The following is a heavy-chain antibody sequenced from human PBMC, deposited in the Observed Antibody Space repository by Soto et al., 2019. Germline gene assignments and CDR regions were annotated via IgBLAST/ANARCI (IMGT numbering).Heavy chain of an antibody. D-gene: IGHD6-13*01. CDR3: ARGDGYGAFDI. J-gene: IGHJ3*02. CDR2: IETAGDT. CDR1: GFTFSSYD. V-gene: IGHV3-13*04. Sequence: EVQLVESGGGLVQPGGSLRLSCAASGFTFSSYDMHWVRQPTGKGLEWVSVIETAGDTYYSGSVNGRFTVSRVNAKNSLYLQMDSLRAGDTAVYYCARGDGYGAFDIWGQGTMVTVSS.